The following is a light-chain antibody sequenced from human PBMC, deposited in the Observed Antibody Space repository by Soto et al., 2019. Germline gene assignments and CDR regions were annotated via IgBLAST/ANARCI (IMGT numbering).Light chain of an antibody. Sequence: EIVLTQSPATLSLSPGERATLSCRGSQSVSSYLAWYQQKPGQAPRLLIYDASNRATGIPARFSGSGSGTDFTLTISQLEPEDFAVYYCQQYGTSPRITFGQGTRLEIK. CDR2: DAS. J-gene: IGKJ5*01. CDR3: QQYGTSPRIT. CDR1: QSVSSY. V-gene: IGKV3-11*01.